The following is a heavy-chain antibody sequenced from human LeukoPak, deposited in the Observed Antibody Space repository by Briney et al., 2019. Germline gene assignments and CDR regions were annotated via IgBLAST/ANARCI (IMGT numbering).Heavy chain of an antibody. CDR2: IFSSGNT. Sequence: SETLSLTCTVSGDSISSGGFYWTWIRQHPGKGLEWVGYIFSSGNTYYHPSLKGRVLLSVDTSKSQFSLRLSFVTAADTAVYYCARATLRGDPFDFWGQGIQVSVSS. CDR3: ARATLRGDPFDF. D-gene: IGHD2-21*02. CDR1: GDSISSGGFY. J-gene: IGHJ4*02. V-gene: IGHV4-31*03.